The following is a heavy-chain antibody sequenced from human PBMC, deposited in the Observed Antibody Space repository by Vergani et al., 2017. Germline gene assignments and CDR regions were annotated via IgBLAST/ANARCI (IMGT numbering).Heavy chain of an antibody. J-gene: IGHJ6*02. D-gene: IGHD4-17*01. CDR3: AKSGFYGDQPYYYYYGMDV. Sequence: EVQLVESGGGLVQPGRSLRLSCAASGFTFDDYAMHWVRQAPGKGLEWVSGISWNSGSIGYAASVKGRFTISRDTAKNSLYLQRNSLSAEDTALYYCAKSGFYGDQPYYYYYGMDVWGQGTTVTVSS. V-gene: IGHV3-9*01. CDR2: ISWNSGSI. CDR1: GFTFDDYA.